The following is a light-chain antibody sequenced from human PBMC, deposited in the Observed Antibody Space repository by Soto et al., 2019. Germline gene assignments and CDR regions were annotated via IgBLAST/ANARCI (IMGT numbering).Light chain of an antibody. CDR1: SSKIGAGYD. V-gene: IGLV1-40*01. CDR2: GNN. Sequence: QSVLTQPPSVSGAPGQTVTISCTGSSSKIGAGYDVHWYQQLPGTAPKLLMYGNNNRPSGVPDRFSGSKSGTSASLAITGLQPEDEADYYCQSYDNSLSDYVFGTGTKLTVL. CDR3: QSYDNSLSDYV. J-gene: IGLJ1*01.